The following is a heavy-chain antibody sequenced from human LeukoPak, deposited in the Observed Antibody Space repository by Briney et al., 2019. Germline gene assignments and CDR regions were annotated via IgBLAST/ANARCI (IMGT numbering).Heavy chain of an antibody. V-gene: IGHV3-9*01. D-gene: IGHD4-17*01. Sequence: GGSLRLSCAASGFTFHDYAMHWVRQAPGKGLEWVSGISWNSGSIGYADSVKGRFTISRDNAKNSLYLQMNSLRAEDTALYYCAKVLDYGDYYFDYWGQGTLVTVSS. CDR3: AKVLDYGDYYFDY. J-gene: IGHJ4*02. CDR2: ISWNSGSI. CDR1: GFTFHDYA.